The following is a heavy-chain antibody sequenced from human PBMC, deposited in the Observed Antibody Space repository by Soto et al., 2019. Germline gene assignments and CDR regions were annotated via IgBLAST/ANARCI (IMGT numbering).Heavy chain of an antibody. J-gene: IGHJ4*02. V-gene: IGHV3-15*01. CDR1: GFNLSHPW. D-gene: IGHD3-9*01. CDR2: IKSKTDGGAA. Sequence: LRLSCAASGFNLSHPWMTWVRQAAGKGLEWVGRIKSKTDGGAADYAAPVKGRFTISRDDSKNTVYLQMNSLNTEDTAVYYCTTGIYYDLLTGYHNVAYWGQGTLVTVSS. CDR3: TTGIYYDLLTGYHNVAY.